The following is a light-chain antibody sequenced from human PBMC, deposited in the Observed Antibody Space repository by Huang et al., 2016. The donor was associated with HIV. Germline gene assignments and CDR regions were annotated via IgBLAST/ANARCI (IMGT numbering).Light chain of an antibody. J-gene: IGKJ2*01. Sequence: DIQMTQSPSTLSASVGDRVTITCRASLNISSWFAWYRQKPGKVPKLLIYDASTVESGVSSRFSGGGSGTEFTLTISSLQPDDFAIYYCQQCDTSPFTFGQGTRLEIK. CDR3: QQCDTSPFT. V-gene: IGKV1-5*01. CDR1: LNISSW. CDR2: DAS.